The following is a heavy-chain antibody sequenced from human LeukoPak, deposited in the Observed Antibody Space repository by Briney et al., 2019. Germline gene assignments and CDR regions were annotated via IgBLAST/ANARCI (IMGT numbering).Heavy chain of an antibody. Sequence: GRSLRLSCAASGFTFDDYAMHWVRQAPGKALEWVSVIYSGGSTYYADSVKGRFTISRDNSKNTLYLQMNSLRAEDTAVYYCARVVGAAREFAFDYWGQGTLVTVSS. CDR3: ARVVGAAREFAFDY. D-gene: IGHD6-6*01. J-gene: IGHJ4*02. V-gene: IGHV3-66*01. CDR1: GFTFDDYA. CDR2: IYSGGST.